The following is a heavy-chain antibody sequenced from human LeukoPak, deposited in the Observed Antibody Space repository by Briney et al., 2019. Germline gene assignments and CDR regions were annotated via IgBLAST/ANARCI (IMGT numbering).Heavy chain of an antibody. J-gene: IGHJ3*02. Sequence: GGSLRLSCAASGFTFTTYSMNWVRQAPGKGLEWVSSISGSGGNTYYADSVKGRFTISRDNSKNTLSLQMNSLRADDTAVYYCAKPARTDAFDIWGQGTLVTVSS. CDR2: ISGSGGNT. V-gene: IGHV3-23*01. CDR1: GFTFTTYS. CDR3: AKPARTDAFDI. D-gene: IGHD1-14*01.